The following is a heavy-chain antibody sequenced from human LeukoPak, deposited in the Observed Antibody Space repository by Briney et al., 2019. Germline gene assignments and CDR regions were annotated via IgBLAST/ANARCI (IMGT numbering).Heavy chain of an antibody. CDR3: TSVNGGYAGHRRVDY. V-gene: IGHV1-8*01. CDR1: GYTFTSYD. Sequence: GASVKVSCKASGYTFTSYDINWVRQATGQGHEWMGWMNPNSGNTGYAQKFQGRVTMTRNTSISTAYMELRSLRYEDTAVYYCTSVNGGYAGHRRVDYWGQGTLVTVSS. J-gene: IGHJ4*02. D-gene: IGHD5-12*01. CDR2: MNPNSGNT.